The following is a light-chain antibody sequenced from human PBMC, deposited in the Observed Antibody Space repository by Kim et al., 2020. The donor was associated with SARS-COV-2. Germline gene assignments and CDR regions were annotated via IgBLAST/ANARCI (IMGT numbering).Light chain of an antibody. V-gene: IGLV3-19*01. CDR3: SSRDSNGYVL. CDR2: GKK. Sequence: SSELTQDPAVSVALGQTVRITCQGDSLRSYYDSGYQQKPGQAPIVVISGKKNPPSGIPDRFSGSSSGNTASFTITGAQAEDEADYCCSSRDSNGYVLFGGGTKLTVL. J-gene: IGLJ2*01. CDR1: SLRSYY.